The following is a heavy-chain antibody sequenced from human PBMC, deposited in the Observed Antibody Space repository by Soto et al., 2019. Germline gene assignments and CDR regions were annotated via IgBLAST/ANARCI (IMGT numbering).Heavy chain of an antibody. Sequence: QVQLVESGGGLVQPGGSLRLSCAASGFTFSDYYMSWIRQAPGKGLEWVSYISSSGSTIYYAVAVKGRFTISRDNAKNSLYMQMNSLRAEDTAVYDCARDQYYYASGNYPYYCYGRAVWGQWTTVTVSS. D-gene: IGHD3-10*01. CDR2: ISSSGSTI. CDR3: ARDQYYYASGNYPYYCYGRAV. CDR1: GFTFSDYY. J-gene: IGHJ6*02. V-gene: IGHV3-11*01.